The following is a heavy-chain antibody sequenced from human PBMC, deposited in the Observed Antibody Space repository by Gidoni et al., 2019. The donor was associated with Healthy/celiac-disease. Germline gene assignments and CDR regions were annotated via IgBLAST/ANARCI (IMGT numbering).Heavy chain of an antibody. J-gene: IGHJ4*02. Sequence: QVQLQESGPGLLKPSQTLSITCTVSVGSISSGGYYWAWIRQPPGKGLEWIGYIHYSGSTYYNPSLKSLVTISVDTSKNQFSLKLSSVTAADTAVYYCARGYGYFDYGGQGTLVTVSS. CDR3: ARGYGYFDY. CDR1: VGSISSGGYY. V-gene: IGHV4-31*01. D-gene: IGHD4-17*01. CDR2: IHYSGST.